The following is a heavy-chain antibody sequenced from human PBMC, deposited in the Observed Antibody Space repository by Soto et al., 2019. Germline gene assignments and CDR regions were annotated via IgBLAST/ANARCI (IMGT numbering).Heavy chain of an antibody. CDR3: ARPGSGSYYRFDY. V-gene: IGHV1-69*13. CDR2: IIPIFGTA. CDR1: GGTFSSYA. D-gene: IGHD3-10*01. Sequence: SVKVSCKASGGTFSSYAISWVRQAPGQGLEWMGGIIPIFGTANYAQKFQGRVTITADESTSTAYMELSSLRSEDTAVYYCARPGSGSYYRFDYWGQGTLVTVSS. J-gene: IGHJ4*02.